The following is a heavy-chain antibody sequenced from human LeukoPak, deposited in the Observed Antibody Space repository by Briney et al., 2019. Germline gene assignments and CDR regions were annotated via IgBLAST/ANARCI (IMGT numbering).Heavy chain of an antibody. J-gene: IGHJ3*02. CDR1: GGFISSGGYY. Sequence: SQTLSLTCTVSGGFISSGGYYWRWIRQHPGKGLEWIGYIYYSGSTYYNPSLKSRVTISVDTSTNQFSLKLSSAIAADTHVYYYAKRYDYYDAFDIWGQGTMVTVSS. V-gene: IGHV4-31*03. CDR2: IYYSGST. D-gene: IGHD3-16*01. CDR3: AKRYDYYDAFDI.